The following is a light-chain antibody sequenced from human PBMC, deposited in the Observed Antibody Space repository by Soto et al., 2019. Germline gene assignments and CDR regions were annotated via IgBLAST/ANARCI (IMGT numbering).Light chain of an antibody. CDR2: GTS. Sequence: IVLTQSPGTLSVSPGERATLSCRASQGVSSNYLAWYQQKSGQAPRLLLYGTSSRATGIPERFSGSGSGTDFTLTISRLAPEDFAVDYCQHYGSPRTFGQGTKVDIK. CDR3: QHYGSPRT. CDR1: QGVSSNY. V-gene: IGKV3-20*01. J-gene: IGKJ1*01.